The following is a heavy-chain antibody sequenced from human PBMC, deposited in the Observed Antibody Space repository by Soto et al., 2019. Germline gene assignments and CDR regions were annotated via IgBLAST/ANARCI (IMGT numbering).Heavy chain of an antibody. CDR2: IYHSGSP. J-gene: IGHJ5*02. Sequence: QVQLQESGPGLVKPSGTLSLTCAVSGGSISSGTWWSWVRQPPGRGLEWIGEIYHSGSPNYNPSLKSRVTMSVDKSKNLFSLRLSSVTAADSALYDCERRVPSAPNWLDPWGQGTLVTVSS. V-gene: IGHV4-4*02. D-gene: IGHD2-2*01. CDR3: ERRVPSAPNWLDP. CDR1: GGSISSGTW.